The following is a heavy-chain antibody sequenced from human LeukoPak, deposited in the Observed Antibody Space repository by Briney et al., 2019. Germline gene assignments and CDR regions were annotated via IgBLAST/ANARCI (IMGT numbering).Heavy chain of an antibody. CDR1: GFTFSTYR. CDR2: IKQDGSEK. Sequence: GGSLRLSCAASGFTFSTYRMSWVRQAPGKGLEWVANIKQDGSEKHYVDSVKGRFTISRDNAKNSLYLQMSSLRAEDTAVYYCTRVEETATTAAIIRRYSYYYYYMDVWGKGNTVTVSS. J-gene: IGHJ6*03. D-gene: IGHD4-11*01. V-gene: IGHV3-7*01. CDR3: TRVEETATTAAIIRRYSYYYYYMDV.